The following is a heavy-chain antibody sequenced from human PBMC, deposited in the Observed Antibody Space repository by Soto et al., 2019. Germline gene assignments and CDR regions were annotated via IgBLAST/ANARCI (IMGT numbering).Heavy chain of an antibody. CDR1: GYTYTSYG. V-gene: IGHV1-18*01. CDR3: AREPNYFDY. CDR2: ISAYNGNT. Sequence: ASVKVSCKASGYTYTSYGSSWVRQAPGKGLEWMGWISAYNGNTKYAQKFQGRVTMTTDTSTSTAYMELRSLRSDDTAVYYCAREPNYFDYWGQGTLVTVSS. J-gene: IGHJ4*02.